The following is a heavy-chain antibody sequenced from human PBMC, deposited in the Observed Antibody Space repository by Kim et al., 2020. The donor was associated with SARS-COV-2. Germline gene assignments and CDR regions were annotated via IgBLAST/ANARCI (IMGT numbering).Heavy chain of an antibody. CDR2: INAGNGNT. Sequence: ASVKVSCKASGYTFTSYAMHWVRQAPGQRLKWMGWINAGNGNTKYSQKFQGRVTITRDTSASTAYMELSSLRSEDTAVYYCAREGEWELQNQYYFDYWGQGTLVTVSS. CDR1: GYTFTSYA. J-gene: IGHJ4*02. V-gene: IGHV1-3*01. D-gene: IGHD1-26*01. CDR3: AREGEWELQNQYYFDY.